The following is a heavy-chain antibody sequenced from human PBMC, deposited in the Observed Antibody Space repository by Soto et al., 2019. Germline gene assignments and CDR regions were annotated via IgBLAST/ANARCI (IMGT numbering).Heavy chain of an antibody. D-gene: IGHD3-3*01. CDR3: ATPGSGYDVLSGQYFYYYHTMDV. V-gene: IGHV3-30-3*01. Sequence: QVQLVDSGGGVVQPGRSLRLSCAASGFIFSTYAMHWVRQAPGKGLEWVAVISYDGSNKYYADSVKGRFTISRDNSRNTMNLQINSLTTDDTAVYYCATPGSGYDVLSGQYFYYYHTMDVWGQGNTVTFSS. J-gene: IGHJ6*02. CDR1: GFIFSTYA. CDR2: ISYDGSNK.